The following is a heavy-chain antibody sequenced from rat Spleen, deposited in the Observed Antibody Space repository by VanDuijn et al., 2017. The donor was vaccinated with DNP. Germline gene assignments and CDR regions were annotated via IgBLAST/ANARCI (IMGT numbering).Heavy chain of an antibody. V-gene: IGHV5-20*01. CDR3: ATHYDGYYHVGYFPY. CDR2: ISYDGGNT. Sequence: EVQLVESGGGLVQPGRSLKLSCAASGFTFSAYYVAWVRQAPAKGLEWVASISYDGGNTYYRDSVKGRFTISRDNARSSLYLQMYSLRSEDTATYYCATHYDGYYHVGYFPYWGQGVMVTVSS. CDR1: GFTFSAYY. D-gene: IGHD1-12*03. J-gene: IGHJ2*01.